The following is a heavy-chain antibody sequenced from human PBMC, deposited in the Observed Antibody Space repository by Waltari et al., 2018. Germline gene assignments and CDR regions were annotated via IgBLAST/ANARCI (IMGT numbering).Heavy chain of an antibody. V-gene: IGHV2-70*15. Sequence: QVTLRESGPALVKPTQTLTLTCTFSGFSLSTSGMCVSWIRQPPGKALEWLARIDWDDDKYYSTTLKTRLTISKDTSKNQVVLTMTNMDPVDTATYYGARILQTATNWNDKYYYYMDVWGKGTTVTVSS. CDR1: GFSLSTSGMC. CDR2: IDWDDDK. J-gene: IGHJ6*03. D-gene: IGHD1-1*01. CDR3: ARILQTATNWNDKYYYYMDV.